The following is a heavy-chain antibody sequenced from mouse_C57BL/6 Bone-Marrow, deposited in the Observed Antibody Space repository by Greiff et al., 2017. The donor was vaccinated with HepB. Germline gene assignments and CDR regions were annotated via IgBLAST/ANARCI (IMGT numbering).Heavy chain of an antibody. CDR1: GYAFSSSW. Sequence: QVQLQQSGPELVKPGASVKISCKASGYAFSSSWMNWVKQRPGKGLEWIGRIYPGDGDTNYNGKFKGKATLTADKSSSTAYMQLSSLTSEDSAVYFCARERNWDGAMDYWGQGTSVTVSS. CDR3: ARERNWDGAMDY. D-gene: IGHD4-1*01. CDR2: IYPGDGDT. V-gene: IGHV1-82*01. J-gene: IGHJ4*01.